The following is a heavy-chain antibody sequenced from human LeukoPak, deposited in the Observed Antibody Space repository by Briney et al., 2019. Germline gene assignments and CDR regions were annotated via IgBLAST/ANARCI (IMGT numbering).Heavy chain of an antibody. Sequence: GASVKVSCKASGYTFTGYYMHWVRQAPGQGLEWMGWINPNSGGTNYAQKFQGRVTMTRDTSISTAYMELSRLRSDDTAVYYCARVTSGVVVPAAIDDAFDIWGQGTMVTVSS. CDR3: ARVTSGVVVPAAIDDAFDI. V-gene: IGHV1-2*02. D-gene: IGHD2-2*02. CDR1: GYTFTGYY. CDR2: INPNSGGT. J-gene: IGHJ3*02.